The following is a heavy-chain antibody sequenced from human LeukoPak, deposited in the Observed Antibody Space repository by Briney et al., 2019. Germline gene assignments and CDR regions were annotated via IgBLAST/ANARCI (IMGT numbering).Heavy chain of an antibody. CDR3: WRVYQSAEYYFDY. CDR2: IYYTGCT. V-gene: IGHV4-59*07. J-gene: IGHJ4*02. Sequence: SDTLSLTCTVSGGSIDSYYWSWIRQPPGKGLEWIGYIYYTGCTEYHPSLKSRVPISLDTSKDQSSLELASVTAPDTGLYYCWRVYQSAEYYFDYWGQGNLVSVSS. CDR1: GGSIDSYY. D-gene: IGHD2-2*01.